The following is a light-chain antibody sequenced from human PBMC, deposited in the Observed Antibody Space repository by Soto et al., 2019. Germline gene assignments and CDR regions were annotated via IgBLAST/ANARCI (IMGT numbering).Light chain of an antibody. CDR2: GAS. CDR3: QQYAGSST. J-gene: IGKJ1*01. CDR1: QSVSSSS. V-gene: IGKV3-20*01. Sequence: EIVLTQSPGTLSLSPVERATLSCRASQSVSSSSLAWYQQKPGQAPRLLIFGASSRATGIPDRFSGSGSGTDFTLTISRLEPEDFAVYYCQQYAGSSTFGQGTKVDI.